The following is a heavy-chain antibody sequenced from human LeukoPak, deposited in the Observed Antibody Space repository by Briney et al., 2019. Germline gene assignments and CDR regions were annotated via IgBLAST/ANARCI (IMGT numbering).Heavy chain of an antibody. CDR3: ARVPITIFLLNLCAR. J-gene: IGHJ5*02. CDR1: GGTYNSHV. V-gene: IGHV1-69*05. Sequence: GGAVSDSCKASGGTYNSHVGNGGRQPRAQGLERIGGIIPIFGTANYAQKFQGRVTITTDESTSTAYMELSSLRSEDTAVYYCARVPITIFLLNLCARWGQRTVVTVSS. CDR2: IIPIFGTA. D-gene: IGHD3-3*01.